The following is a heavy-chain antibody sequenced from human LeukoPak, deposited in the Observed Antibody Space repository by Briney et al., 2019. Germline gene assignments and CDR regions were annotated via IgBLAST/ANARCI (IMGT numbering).Heavy chain of an antibody. CDR1: RYTFTTYD. CDR2: MNPNIGNT. J-gene: IGHJ6*02. CDR3: ASEQWLKREGVYYYYGVAV. Sequence: GASVKVSCKASRYTFTTYDINSVRQTSGQRLEWMGWMNPNIGNTGNAQKFQGRVTMTRNTTTTTPYMELNTPRSEDTAVYYCASEQWLKREGVYYYYGVAVWGQGTTVTVSS. V-gene: IGHV1-8*01. D-gene: IGHD6-19*01.